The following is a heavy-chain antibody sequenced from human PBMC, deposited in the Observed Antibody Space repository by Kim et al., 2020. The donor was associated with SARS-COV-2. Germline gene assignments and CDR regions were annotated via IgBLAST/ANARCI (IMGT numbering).Heavy chain of an antibody. CDR2: ITWDGDST. CDR1: GFIFHEYT. D-gene: IGHD3-16*01. J-gene: IGHJ4*02. V-gene: IGHV3-43*01. Sequence: GGSLRLSCAASGFIFHEYTMHWVRQAPGKGLEWVALITWDGDSTFYADSVRDRFTISRDNSENSLYMQMNSLTIEESALYYCAKEKSRIWDFWGQGTLVT. CDR3: AKEKSRIWDF.